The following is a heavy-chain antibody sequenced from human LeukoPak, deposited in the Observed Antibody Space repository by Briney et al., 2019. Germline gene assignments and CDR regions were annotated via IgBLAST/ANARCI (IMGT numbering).Heavy chain of an antibody. D-gene: IGHD3-16*01. CDR1: GFTFSSYW. CDR3: ASDLYLGY. V-gene: IGHV3-74*01. J-gene: IGHJ4*02. CDR2: INPDGSTT. Sequence: PGGSLRLSCAASGFTFSSYWMHWVRQAPGKGLVWVSRINPDGSTTNYADSVKGRFTVSRDNAKNTLYLQMNSLRAEDTAVYYCASDLYLGYGGQGTLVTVSS.